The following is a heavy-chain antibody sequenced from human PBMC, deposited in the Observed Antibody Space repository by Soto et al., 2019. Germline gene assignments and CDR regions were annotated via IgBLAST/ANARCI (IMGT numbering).Heavy chain of an antibody. J-gene: IGHJ6*02. D-gene: IGHD3-10*01. Sequence: EVQLVESGGGLVQPGGSLRLSCAASGLIFSDYHMDWVRQAPGKGLEWVGRIRRKANSYTTEYAASVKGRFTISRDDSKNSLYWQMKSLKSEDTDGYYCAMFGGLSGVINDMVVLGQGTTVTVSS. CDR3: AMFGGLSGVINDMVV. CDR2: IRRKANSYTT. V-gene: IGHV3-72*01. CDR1: GLIFSDYH.